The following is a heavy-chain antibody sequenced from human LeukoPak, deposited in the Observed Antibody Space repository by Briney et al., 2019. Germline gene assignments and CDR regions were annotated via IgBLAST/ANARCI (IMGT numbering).Heavy chain of an antibody. J-gene: IGHJ4*02. V-gene: IGHV4-39*07. CDR3: ARVISGWYYFDY. Sequence: SETLFLTCTVSGDSISSSSYYWGWIRQPPGKGLEWIGNIYYSGNTYYNPSLKSRVTMLVDTSKNQFSLKLSSVTAADTAVYYCARVISGWYYFDYWGQGTLVTVSS. D-gene: IGHD6-19*01. CDR1: GDSISSSSYY. CDR2: IYYSGNT.